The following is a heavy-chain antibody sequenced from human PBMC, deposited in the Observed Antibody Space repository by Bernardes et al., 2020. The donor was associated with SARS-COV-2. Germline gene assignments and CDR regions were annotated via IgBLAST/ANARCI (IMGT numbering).Heavy chain of an antibody. CDR2: IIGDRSHI. CDR1: GFTFSIYA. CDR3: VKDKRAETVVRGFVVRDAFGL. V-gene: IGHV3-23*01. Sequence: GGSLRLSCAASGFTFSIYAMNWVRQTPGKGPEWVSGIIGDRSHIVYADSVKGRFTIARDNSQNILYLQMNSLRAEDTALFYCVKDKRAETVVRGFVVRDAFGLWGQGTMLPVSS. D-gene: IGHD3-10*01. J-gene: IGHJ3*01.